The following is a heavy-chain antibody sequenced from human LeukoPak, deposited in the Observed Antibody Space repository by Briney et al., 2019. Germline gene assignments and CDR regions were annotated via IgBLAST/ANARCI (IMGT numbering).Heavy chain of an antibody. Sequence: EPGGSLRLSCAASGFTFSSYAMSWARQAPGKGLEWVSSISGNGGSTYYADSVKGRFTISRDKSRNTLSLQMNSLRAEDTAVYYCAKGGDSYYYYYMDVWGKGTTVTVSS. CDR2: ISGNGGST. CDR3: AKGGDSYYYYYMDV. V-gene: IGHV3-23*01. CDR1: GFTFSSYA. J-gene: IGHJ6*03.